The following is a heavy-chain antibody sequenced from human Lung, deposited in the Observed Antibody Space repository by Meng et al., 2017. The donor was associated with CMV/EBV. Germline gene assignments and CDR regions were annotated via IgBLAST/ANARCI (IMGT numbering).Heavy chain of an antibody. D-gene: IGHD3-16*01. CDR2: NKPKTGDT. CDR3: ARVTRGIKCNLLKDL. V-gene: IGHV1-2*02. J-gene: IGHJ4*02. CDR1: GYTFSDYH. Sequence: ASVXVSXKGSGYTFSDYHIHWVRQAPGQGLEWMGWNKPKTGDTKYGPKFQGRVTMTRDTAITAAYMEVRRLTPVDTAVYFCARVTRGIKCNLLKDLWGQVTLVTVSS.